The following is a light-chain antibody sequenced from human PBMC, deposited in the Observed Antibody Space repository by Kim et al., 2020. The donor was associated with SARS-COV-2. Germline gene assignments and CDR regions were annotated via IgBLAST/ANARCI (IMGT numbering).Light chain of an antibody. CDR3: QQSNNLLYT. CDR1: QDISNS. J-gene: IGKJ2*01. V-gene: IGKV1-33*01. Sequence: DIQLTQSPSSLSASVGDRITITCQASQDISNSLNWYQHKPGKTPKLLIYDASTLEAGVPARFSGSGSGTDFSLTIRSLQAEDTATYYCQQSNNLLYTFGQGTKLEI. CDR2: DAS.